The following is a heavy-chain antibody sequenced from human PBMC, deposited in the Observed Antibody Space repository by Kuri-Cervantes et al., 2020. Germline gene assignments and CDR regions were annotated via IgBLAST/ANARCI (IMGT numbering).Heavy chain of an antibody. CDR2: IYCSGST. CDR1: GGSISSSSYY. J-gene: IGHJ4*02. CDR3: ARSNYYCSGSNFDY. V-gene: IGHV4-39*07. D-gene: IGHD3-10*01. Sequence: SETLSLTCTVSGGSISSSSYYWGWIRQPPGKGLEWIGSIYCSGSTYYNPSLKSRVTISVDTSKNQFSLKLSSVTVADTDVYYCARSNYYCSGSNFDYWGQGTLVTVSS.